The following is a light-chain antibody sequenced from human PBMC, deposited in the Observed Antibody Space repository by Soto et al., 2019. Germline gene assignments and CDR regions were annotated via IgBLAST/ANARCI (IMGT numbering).Light chain of an antibody. CDR2: STN. Sequence: QTVVTQVPSFSVSPGGTVTLTCGLSSGSVSTSYYPSWYQQTPGQAPRTLIYSTNTRSSGVPDRFSGSILGNKAALTITGAQAVDESDYYCVLYMGSGISVFGGGTKLTVL. CDR3: VLYMGSGISV. V-gene: IGLV8-61*01. CDR1: SGSVSTSYY. J-gene: IGLJ2*01.